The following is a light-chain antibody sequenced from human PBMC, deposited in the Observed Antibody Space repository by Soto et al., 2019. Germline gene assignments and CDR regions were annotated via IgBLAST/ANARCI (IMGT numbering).Light chain of an antibody. J-gene: IGKJ1*01. CDR3: QERFTTPGT. Sequence: DLQMTQSPPSLSASVGDRVTITCRASQRISNYLHWYQQKPGKAPKLLISAASSLQSGVPSRFSGTGYGTDFSLTISSLLPDDFATYYCQERFTTPGTFGQGTKVEI. CDR2: AAS. CDR1: QRISNY. V-gene: IGKV1-39*01.